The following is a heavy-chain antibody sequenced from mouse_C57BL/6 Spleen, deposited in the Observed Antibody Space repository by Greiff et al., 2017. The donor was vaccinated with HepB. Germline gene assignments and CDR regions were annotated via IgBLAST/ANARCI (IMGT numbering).Heavy chain of an antibody. CDR1: GYTFTSYW. CDR2: IDPSDSYT. D-gene: IGHD1-1*01. V-gene: IGHV1-69*01. CDR3: ARLTTGVAQDY. J-gene: IGHJ4*01. Sequence: QVQLQQPGAELVMPGASVKLSCKASGYTFTSYWMHWVKQRPGQGLEWIGEIDPSDSYTNYNQKFKGKSTLTVDKSSSTAYMQLSSLTSEDSAVYYCARLTTGVAQDYWGQGTSVTVSS.